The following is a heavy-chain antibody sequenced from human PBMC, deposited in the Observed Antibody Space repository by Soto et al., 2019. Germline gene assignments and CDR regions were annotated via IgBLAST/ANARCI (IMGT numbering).Heavy chain of an antibody. J-gene: IGHJ4*02. CDR2: ISGSGGST. CDR1: GFTFSSYA. CDR3: AKVLLAYCGGDCSYYFDF. V-gene: IGHV3-23*01. D-gene: IGHD2-21*02. Sequence: EVQLLESGGGLVQPGGSLRLSCAASGFTFSSYAMSWVRQAPGKGLEWVSAISGSGGSTYYADSVKGRFTISRDNSKNTLYLQMNSLRAEDTAVSYCAKVLLAYCGGDCSYYFDFWGQGTLVTVSS.